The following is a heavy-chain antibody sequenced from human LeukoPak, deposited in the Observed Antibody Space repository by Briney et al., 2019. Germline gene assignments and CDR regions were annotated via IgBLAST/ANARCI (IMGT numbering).Heavy chain of an antibody. CDR2: ISYDGNNK. D-gene: IGHD6-19*01. CDR3: ARDHGSSGWYETVDY. Sequence: GGSLRLSCAASGFTFSTFAMHWVRQAPGKGLEWVAVISYDGNNKYYADSVKGRFTISRDNSKNTLYLQMNSLRVEDTAVYYCARDHGSSGWYETVDYWGQGTLVTVSS. CDR1: GFTFSTFA. J-gene: IGHJ4*02. V-gene: IGHV3-30-3*01.